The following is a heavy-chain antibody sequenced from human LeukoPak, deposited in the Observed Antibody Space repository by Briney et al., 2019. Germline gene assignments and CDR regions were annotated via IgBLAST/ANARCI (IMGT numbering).Heavy chain of an antibody. CDR2: IYYSGST. CDR1: GGSISSSSYY. J-gene: IGHJ4*02. V-gene: IGHV4-39*01. D-gene: IGHD3-22*01. CDR3: ARRGLRYYYDS. Sequence: SETLSLTCTVSGGSISSSSYYWGWIRQPPGQGLEWIGSIYYSGSTYYNPSLKSRVTISVDTSKNQFSLKLSSVTAADTAVYYCARRGLRYYYDSWGQGTLVTVSS.